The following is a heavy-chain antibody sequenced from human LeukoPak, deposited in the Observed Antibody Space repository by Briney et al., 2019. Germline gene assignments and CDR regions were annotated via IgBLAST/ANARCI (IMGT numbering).Heavy chain of an antibody. D-gene: IGHD3-10*01. J-gene: IGHJ3*02. Sequence: GGSLRLSCAASGFTFSYYAMHWVRQAPGKGLEWVSFIDTSGSYIYYGDSVKGRVTISRDNAKNSLYLQMNGLRAEDTAVYYCARGRSITLLRGVAMSDGFDIWGQGAMVTVSS. CDR1: GFTFSYYA. CDR2: IDTSGSYI. CDR3: ARGRSITLLRGVAMSDGFDI. V-gene: IGHV3-21*01.